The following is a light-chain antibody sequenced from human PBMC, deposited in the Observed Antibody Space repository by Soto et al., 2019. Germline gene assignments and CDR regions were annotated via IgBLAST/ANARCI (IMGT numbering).Light chain of an antibody. J-gene: IGKJ4*01. Sequence: EIVLKQSPATLSLSPGERATLSCRASQSVRSYLAWYRQKPGQAPSLLIYDASNRATGIPARFSGSGSGTDFTLTISSLEPEDFAVYYCQQRSNWPLLTFGGGTKVDIK. CDR1: QSVRSY. V-gene: IGKV3-11*01. CDR2: DAS. CDR3: QQRSNWPLLT.